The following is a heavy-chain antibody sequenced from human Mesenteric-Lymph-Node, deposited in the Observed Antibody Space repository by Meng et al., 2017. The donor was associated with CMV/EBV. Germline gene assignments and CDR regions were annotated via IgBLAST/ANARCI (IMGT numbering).Heavy chain of an antibody. CDR1: GGSISSSRYY. J-gene: IGHJ6*02. D-gene: IGHD4-17*01. CDR2: IYYSGST. Sequence: SETLSLTCSVSGGSISSSRYYWGWIRQPPGKGLEWIGYIYYSGSTNYNPSLKSRVTISVDTSKNQFSLKLSSVTAADTAVYYCARDRDYGDYYYGMDVWGQGTTVTVSS. V-gene: IGHV4-61*01. CDR3: ARDRDYGDYYYGMDV.